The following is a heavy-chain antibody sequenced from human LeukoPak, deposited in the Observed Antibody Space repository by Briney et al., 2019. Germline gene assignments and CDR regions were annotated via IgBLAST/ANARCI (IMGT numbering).Heavy chain of an antibody. D-gene: IGHD3-10*01. Sequence: SETLSLTCAVYGGSFSGYYWSWIRQPPGKGLEWFGEINHSGSTNYNPSLKSRVTISVDTSKNQFSLKLSSVTAADTAVYYCASRGGLAFGKYWGQGTLVTVSS. CDR2: INHSGST. CDR3: ASRGGLAFGKY. J-gene: IGHJ4*02. V-gene: IGHV4-34*01. CDR1: GGSFSGYY.